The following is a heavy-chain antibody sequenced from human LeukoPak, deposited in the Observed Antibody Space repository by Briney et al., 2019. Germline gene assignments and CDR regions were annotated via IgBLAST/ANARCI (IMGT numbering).Heavy chain of an antibody. V-gene: IGHV3-23*01. J-gene: IGHJ6*02. CDR3: ARDKPLRPYYYYGMDV. CDR2: ISGSGAGT. CDR1: GFTFSNAW. D-gene: IGHD4-17*01. Sequence: PGGSLRLSCAASGFTFSNAWMSWVRQAPGKGLEWVSVISGSGAGTYYADSVKGRFTISRDNSKNTLYLQMNSLRAEDTAVYYCARDKPLRPYYYYGMDVWGQGTTVTVSS.